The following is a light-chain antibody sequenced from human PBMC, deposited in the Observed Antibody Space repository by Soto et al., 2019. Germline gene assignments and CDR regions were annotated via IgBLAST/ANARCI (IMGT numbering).Light chain of an antibody. CDR2: GAS. CDR3: QQYGSSPIT. J-gene: IGKJ5*01. Sequence: EIVLTQSPGTLSLSPGERATLSCRASQSVSSSYLAWYQQQPGQAPRLLIYGASSRATGIPDRLSGSGSGTDFTLTITGLEPEDFAVYYCQQYGSSPITFGQGTRLEIK. CDR1: QSVSSSY. V-gene: IGKV3-20*01.